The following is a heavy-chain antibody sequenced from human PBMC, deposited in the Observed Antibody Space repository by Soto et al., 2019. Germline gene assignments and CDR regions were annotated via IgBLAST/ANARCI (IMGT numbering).Heavy chain of an antibody. CDR1: GGSISSGGYY. J-gene: IGHJ4*02. CDR2: IYYSGST. D-gene: IGHD1-20*01. V-gene: IGHV4-31*03. Sequence: PSETLSLTCTVSGGSISSGGYYWSWIRQHPGKGLEWIGYIYYSGSTYYNPSLKSRVTISLDTSKNQFSLKLSSVTAADTAVYYCARVAITGTIDYWGQGTLVTVSS. CDR3: ARVAITGTIDY.